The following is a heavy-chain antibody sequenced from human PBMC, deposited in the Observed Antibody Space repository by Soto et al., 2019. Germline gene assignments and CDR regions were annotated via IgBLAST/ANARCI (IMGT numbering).Heavy chain of an antibody. J-gene: IGHJ5*02. V-gene: IGHV4-59*01. CDR1: GGSISSYY. CDR2: IYYSGST. D-gene: IGHD3-16*01. Sequence: SXTLSLTCTVSGGSISSYYWSWIRQPPGKGLEWIGYIYYSGSTNYNPSLKSRVTISVDTSKNQFSLKLSSVTAADTAVYYCARDIFGSPFDPWGQGTLVTVSS. CDR3: ARDIFGSPFDP.